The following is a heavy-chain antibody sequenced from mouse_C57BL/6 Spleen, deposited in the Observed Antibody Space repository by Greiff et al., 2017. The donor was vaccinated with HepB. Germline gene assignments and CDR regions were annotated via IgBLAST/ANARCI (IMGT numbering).Heavy chain of an antibody. CDR3: ARYRGHYAGSSYVYFDY. CDR1: GFTFTDYY. D-gene: IGHD1-1*01. J-gene: IGHJ2*01. CDR2: INYDGSST. V-gene: IGHV5-16*01. Sequence: EVQVEESEGGLVQPGSSMKLSCTASGFTFTDYYMAWVRQAPEKGLEWVANINYDGSSTYYLDSLKSRFIISGDNAKNNLYLQMRSLKSEDTATYYCARYRGHYAGSSYVYFDYWGQGTTLTVSS.